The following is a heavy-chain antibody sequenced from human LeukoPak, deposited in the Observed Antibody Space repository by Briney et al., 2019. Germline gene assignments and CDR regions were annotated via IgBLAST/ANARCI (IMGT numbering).Heavy chain of an antibody. J-gene: IGHJ4*02. D-gene: IGHD2-2*01. CDR2: MNPNSGNT. V-gene: IGHV1-8*01. Sequence: ASVKVSCKASGYTFTSYDINWVRQATGQGLERMGWMNPNSGNTGYAQKLQGRVTMTRNTSISTAYMELSSLRSEDTAVYYCARSYCSSISCRFDYWGQGTLVTVSS. CDR1: GYTFTSYD. CDR3: ARSYCSSISCRFDY.